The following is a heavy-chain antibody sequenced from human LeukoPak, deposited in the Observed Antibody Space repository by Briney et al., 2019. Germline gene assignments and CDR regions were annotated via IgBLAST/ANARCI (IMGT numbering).Heavy chain of an antibody. J-gene: IGHJ5*02. CDR2: IYYRGST. V-gene: IGHV4-39*01. CDR1: GDSISSNNYY. D-gene: IGHD3-3*01. Sequence: SETLSLTCTVSGDSISSNNYYWGWIRQPPGKGLEWIGSIYYRGSTYYNPSLKSRVIMSVDTSENHFSLKLTSVTAADTAVYYCARHNYYNFWNALNWFDPWGQGTPVTVSS. CDR3: ARHNYYNFWNALNWFDP.